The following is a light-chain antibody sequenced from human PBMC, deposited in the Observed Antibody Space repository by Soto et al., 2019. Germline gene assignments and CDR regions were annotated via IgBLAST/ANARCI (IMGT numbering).Light chain of an antibody. CDR1: QSISSW. J-gene: IGKJ1*01. CDR2: DAS. CDR3: QQYNSYSRT. Sequence: DIQMTQSPSTLSASVGDRVTITCRASQSISSWLAWYQQKPGKAHKLLIYDASSLESGVPSRFSGSGSGTEFTLTISSLQPDDFATYYCQQYNSYSRTFGQGTKV. V-gene: IGKV1-5*01.